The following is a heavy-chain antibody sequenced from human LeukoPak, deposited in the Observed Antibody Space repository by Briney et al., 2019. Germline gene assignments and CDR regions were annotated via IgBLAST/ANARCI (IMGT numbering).Heavy chain of an antibody. J-gene: IGHJ4*02. CDR1: GFTFSNYS. Sequence: GGSLRLSCAASGFTFSNYSMNWVRQAPGKGLEWVSSISSSRSYKYYADSVKGRFTISRDNAKNSLYLQMNSLRAEDTAVYYCARTDADGPYYFDYWGQGTLSPSPQ. V-gene: IGHV3-21*01. CDR2: ISSSRSYK. CDR3: ARTDADGPYYFDY.